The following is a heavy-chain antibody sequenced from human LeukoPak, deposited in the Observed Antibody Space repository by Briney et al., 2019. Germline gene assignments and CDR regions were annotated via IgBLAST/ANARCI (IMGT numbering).Heavy chain of an antibody. D-gene: IGHD1-1*01. V-gene: IGHV3-30*02. CDR1: GFTFSSYG. J-gene: IGHJ6*03. CDR3: AKDSPLDSPPVSYMDV. Sequence: GGSLRLSCAASGFTFSSYGMHWVRQAPGKGLEWVAFIRYDGSNKYYADSVKGRFTISRDNSKNTLYLQMNSLRAEDTAVYYCAKDSPLDSPPVSYMDVWGKGTTVTVSS. CDR2: IRYDGSNK.